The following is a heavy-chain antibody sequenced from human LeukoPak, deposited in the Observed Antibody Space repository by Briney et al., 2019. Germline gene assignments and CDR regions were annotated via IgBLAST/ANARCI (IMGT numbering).Heavy chain of an antibody. CDR1: RFTFSSYV. CDR3: AKDLIQQQLFYFDY. V-gene: IGHV3-23*01. Sequence: GGSLRLSCAASRFTFSSYVMSWVRQAPGKGLEWVSAISGGGGSTYYADSVKGRFTISRDNSKNTLYLQMNSLRAEDTAIYYCAKDLIQQQLFYFDYWGHGTLVTVSS. J-gene: IGHJ4*01. CDR2: ISGGGGST. D-gene: IGHD6-13*01.